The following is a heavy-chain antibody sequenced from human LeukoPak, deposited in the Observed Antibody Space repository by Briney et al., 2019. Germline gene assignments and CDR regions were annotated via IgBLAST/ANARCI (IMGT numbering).Heavy chain of an antibody. CDR2: ISYDGSNK. Sequence: PGGSLRLSCAASGFTFRTYGMHWVRQAPGKGLEWVAVISYDGSNKYYADSVKGRFTISRDNSKNTLYLQMNSLRAEDTAVYYCAKASIYVYYGMDVWGQGTTVIVSS. J-gene: IGHJ6*02. D-gene: IGHD3-16*02. CDR1: GFTFRTYG. CDR3: AKASIYVYYGMDV. V-gene: IGHV3-30*18.